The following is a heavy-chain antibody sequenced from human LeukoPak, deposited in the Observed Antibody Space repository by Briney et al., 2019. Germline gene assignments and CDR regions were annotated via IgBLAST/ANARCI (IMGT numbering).Heavy chain of an antibody. Sequence: ASVKVSCKASGYTFTGYYMHWVRQAPGQGLEWMGRINPNSGGTNYAQKFQGRVTMTRDTAIRSAYEELSRLRSDDTAVYYCARGLAAAQADDAFDIWGQGTMVTVSS. V-gene: IGHV1-2*06. CDR1: GYTFTGYY. CDR3: ARGLAAAQADDAFDI. D-gene: IGHD6-13*01. J-gene: IGHJ3*02. CDR2: INPNSGGT.